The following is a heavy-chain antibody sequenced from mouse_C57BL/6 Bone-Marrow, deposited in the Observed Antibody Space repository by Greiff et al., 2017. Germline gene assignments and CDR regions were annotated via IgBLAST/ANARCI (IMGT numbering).Heavy chain of an antibody. J-gene: IGHJ3*01. CDR2: IVPENGDT. D-gene: IGHD2-1*01. CDR3: TTNGNYVAY. Sequence: EVQLQQSGAELVRPGASVKLSCTASGFNIKDDYMHWVKQRPEQGLEWIGWIVPENGDTEYASKFQGKATITADTSSNTAYLQLSSLTSEDTAVYYCTTNGNYVAYWGQGTLVTVSA. CDR1: GFNIKDDY. V-gene: IGHV14-4*01.